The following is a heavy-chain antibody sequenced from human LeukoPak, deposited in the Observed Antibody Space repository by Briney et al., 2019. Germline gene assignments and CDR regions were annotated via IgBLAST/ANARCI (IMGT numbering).Heavy chain of an antibody. CDR2: VVGNGGTT. Sequence: GGSLRLSCAASGFTFTTYTVHWVRQAPGKGLEYVSAVVGNGGTTYYVNSVKGRFTISRDNSKNTVYLQMGSLRAEDTAVYYCARERAFYYDYWGQGALVTVSS. CDR3: ARERAFYYDY. J-gene: IGHJ4*02. CDR1: GFTFTTYT. V-gene: IGHV3-64*01.